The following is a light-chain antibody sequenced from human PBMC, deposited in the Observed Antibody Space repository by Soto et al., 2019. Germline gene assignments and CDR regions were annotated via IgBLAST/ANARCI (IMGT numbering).Light chain of an antibody. Sequence: QSALTQPASVSGSPGQSITISCTGTSSDVGGYNYVSWYQQHPGKAPKLMIFEVNNRPSGVSNRFSGSKSGNTASLTISGLQAEDEADYYCSSYTSSSPYVFGTGTKLTVL. CDR3: SSYTSSSPYV. V-gene: IGLV2-14*01. J-gene: IGLJ1*01. CDR2: EVN. CDR1: SSDVGGYNY.